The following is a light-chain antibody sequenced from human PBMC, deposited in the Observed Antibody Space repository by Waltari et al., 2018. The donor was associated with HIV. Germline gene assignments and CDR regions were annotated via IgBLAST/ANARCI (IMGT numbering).Light chain of an antibody. CDR3: AAWDDSLSGLV. J-gene: IGLJ3*02. V-gene: IGLV1-47*01. CDR1: SSNIGGNY. CDR2: RKN. Sequence: QSVLTQPPSASGTPGQRVTISCSGSSSNIGGNYVYWYQQLPGTAPKPLIYRKNRRPAGVPGRFSGSKSGTSASLAISGLRSEDEADYYCAAWDDSLSGLVFGGGTKLTVL.